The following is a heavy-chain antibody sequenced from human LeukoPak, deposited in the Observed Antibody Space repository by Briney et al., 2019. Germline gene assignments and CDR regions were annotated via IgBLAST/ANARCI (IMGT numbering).Heavy chain of an antibody. V-gene: IGHV1-18*01. CDR2: ISAYNGNT. CDR3: ARGSGYNWNYGDYYYYYGMDV. J-gene: IGHJ6*02. D-gene: IGHD1-7*01. CDR1: GYTFTSYG. Sequence: GASVKVSCKASGYTFTSYGISWVRQAPGQGLEWMGWISAYNGNTNYAQKLQGRVTMTTDTSTSTAYMELRSLRSDDTAVYYCARGSGYNWNYGDYYYYYGMDVWGQGTTVTVSS.